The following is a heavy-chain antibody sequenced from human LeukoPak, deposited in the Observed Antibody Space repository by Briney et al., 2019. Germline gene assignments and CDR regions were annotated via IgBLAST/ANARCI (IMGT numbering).Heavy chain of an antibody. D-gene: IGHD3-9*01. CDR3: ARGPLRYFDWLIDY. Sequence: PGGSLRLSCAASGFTFSSYDMHWVRQATGKGLEWVSAIGTAGDTYYPGSVKGRFTISRENAKNSLYLQMNSLRAGDTAVYYCARGPLRYFDWLIDYWGQGTLVTVSS. V-gene: IGHV3-13*01. CDR2: IGTAGDT. CDR1: GFTFSSYD. J-gene: IGHJ4*02.